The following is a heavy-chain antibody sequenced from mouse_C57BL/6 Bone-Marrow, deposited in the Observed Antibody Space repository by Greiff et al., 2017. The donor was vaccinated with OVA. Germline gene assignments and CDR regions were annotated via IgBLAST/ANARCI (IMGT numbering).Heavy chain of an antibody. V-gene: IGHV1-50*01. J-gene: IGHJ1*03. D-gene: IGHD3-3*01. Sequence: QVQLQQPGAELVKPGASVKLSCKASGYTFTSYWMQWVKQRPGQGLEWIGEIDPSDSYTNYNQKVKGKATLTVDTSSSTAYMQLSSLTSEDSAVYYCAREGHWYFDVWGTGTTVTVSS. CDR3: AREGHWYFDV. CDR1: GYTFTSYW. CDR2: IDPSDSYT.